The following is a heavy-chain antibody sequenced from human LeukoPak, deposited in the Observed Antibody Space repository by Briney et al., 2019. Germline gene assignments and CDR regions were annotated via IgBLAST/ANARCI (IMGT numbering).Heavy chain of an antibody. V-gene: IGHV3-7*05. J-gene: IGHJ3*01. Sequence: PGGSLRLSCAASGSTFSGYWMAWVRQAPGKGLEWVASIKHDGSEQYYVDSVKGRFTISRDNAKNSLYLQMNSLRAEDSAVYYCARAYQSRDAMWGQGTTVTVSS. CDR1: GSTFSGYW. D-gene: IGHD5-24*01. CDR2: IKHDGSEQ. CDR3: ARAYQSRDAM.